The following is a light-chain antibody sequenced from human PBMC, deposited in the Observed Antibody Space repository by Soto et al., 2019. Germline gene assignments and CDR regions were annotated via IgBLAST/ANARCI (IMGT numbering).Light chain of an antibody. Sequence: DIQMTQSPSSVSASVGDRVISNCRASQDISSSLAWYQQKPGKAPKLLIYYASTLQSGVPSRFSGSGSGTDFTLSISDLQPEDFGTYYCQQANSLSITFGQGTRREIK. CDR1: QDISSS. J-gene: IGKJ5*01. CDR3: QQANSLSIT. V-gene: IGKV1-12*01. CDR2: YAS.